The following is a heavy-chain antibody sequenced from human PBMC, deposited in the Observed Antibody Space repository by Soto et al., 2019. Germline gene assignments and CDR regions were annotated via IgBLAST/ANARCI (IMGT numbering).Heavy chain of an antibody. J-gene: IGHJ1*01. CDR2: IYYSGST. V-gene: IGHV4-31*03. D-gene: IGHD3-10*01. CDR1: GGSISSGGYY. Sequence: QVQLQESGPGLVKPSQTLSLTCPVSGGSISSGGYYWSWIRPHPGKGLEWIGYIYYSGSTYYNPSLKSRVTISVDTSKNQFALKLSSVTAADTAVYYCARADGSGTGGYFQHWGQGTLVTVSS. CDR3: ARADGSGTGGYFQH.